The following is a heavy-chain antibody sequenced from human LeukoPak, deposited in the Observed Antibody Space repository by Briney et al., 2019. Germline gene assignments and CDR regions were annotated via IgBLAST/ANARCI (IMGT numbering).Heavy chain of an antibody. CDR1: GGTFSSYA. Sequence: ASVKVSCKASGGTFSSYAISWVRQAPGQGLEWMGGIIPIFGTANYAQKFQGRVTITTDESTSTAYMELSSLRSEDTAVYYCAVLISHYYDSSQDDYWGQGTLVTVSS. CDR3: AVLISHYYDSSQDDY. V-gene: IGHV1-69*05. J-gene: IGHJ4*02. D-gene: IGHD3-22*01. CDR2: IIPIFGTA.